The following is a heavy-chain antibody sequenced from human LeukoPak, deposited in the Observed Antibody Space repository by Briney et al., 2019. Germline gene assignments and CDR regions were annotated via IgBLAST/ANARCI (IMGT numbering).Heavy chain of an antibody. V-gene: IGHV3-23*01. Sequence: PGGSLRLSCAASGFTFSSYAMSWVRQAPGKGLEWVSAISGSGGSTYYPDPVKGRFTISRDNSKNTLYLQMNSLRAGNTAVYYCAKDGGYDILTGYYSSTYFDYWGQGTLVTVSS. D-gene: IGHD3-9*01. J-gene: IGHJ4*02. CDR2: ISGSGGST. CDR3: AKDGGYDILTGYYSSTYFDY. CDR1: GFTFSSYA.